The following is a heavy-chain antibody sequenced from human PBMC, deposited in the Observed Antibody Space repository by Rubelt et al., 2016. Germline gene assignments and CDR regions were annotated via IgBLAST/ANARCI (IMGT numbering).Heavy chain of an antibody. Sequence: VQLQQWGAGLLKPSETLSLTCAVHGGSFSGYYWSWIRQSPGKGLEWVSSISAGSTYMYYADSVKGRFTISRDNAKNSRYRQMNSLGAEDTAVYYCARGGGIAAAGQIDYWAQGTLVTVSS. CDR2: ISAGSTYM. D-gene: IGHD6-13*01. CDR3: ARGGGIAAAGQIDY. CDR1: GGSFSGYY. J-gene: IGHJ4*02. V-gene: IGHV3-21*01.